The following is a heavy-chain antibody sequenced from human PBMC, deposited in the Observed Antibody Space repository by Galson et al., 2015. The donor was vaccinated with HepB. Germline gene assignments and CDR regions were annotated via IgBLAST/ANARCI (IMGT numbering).Heavy chain of an antibody. CDR3: ARGPYGSGTYYVYSYGLAV. CDR1: GGTFSSYA. J-gene: IGHJ6*02. D-gene: IGHD3-10*01. Sequence: SVKVSCKASGGTFSSYAVSWVRQVPGQGLEWVGGIIPIFGTGNYAQKFQDRVTITADYMELSSLRSEDTAVYYCARGPYGSGTYYVYSYGLAVWGQGTTVTVSS. CDR2: IIPIFGTG. V-gene: IGHV1-69*13.